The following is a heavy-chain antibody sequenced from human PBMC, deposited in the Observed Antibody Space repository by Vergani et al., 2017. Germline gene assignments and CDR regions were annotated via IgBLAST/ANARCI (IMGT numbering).Heavy chain of an antibody. CDR3: ARGDYCILTGYCY. J-gene: IGHJ4*02. Sequence: QVQVVQSGAEVKKSGASVKVSCKTSGYTFSNYYMHWVRQAPGQGLEWMGIINPSGGHTNYAQKFQGRVTMTRDTSTSTVYMELSSLRSEDTSIYYCARGDYCILTGYCYCVQGTLVTVSA. CDR2: INPSGGHT. V-gene: IGHV1-46*03. CDR1: GYTFSNYY. D-gene: IGHD3-9*01.